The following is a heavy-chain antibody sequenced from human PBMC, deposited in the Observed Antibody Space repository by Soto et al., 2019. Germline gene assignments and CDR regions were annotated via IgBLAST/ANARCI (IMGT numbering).Heavy chain of an antibody. CDR1: GFIFSDYE. V-gene: IGHV3-48*03. D-gene: IGHD2-15*01. Sequence: AGGSLRLSCAASGFIFSDYEINWVRQAPGKGLEWVSYISGSGLTIYYADSVKGRFTISRDNAKNSLYLQMNSLRAEDTAVYYCAKGLLGWHPFDYWGQGTLVTVSS. J-gene: IGHJ4*02. CDR3: AKGLLGWHPFDY. CDR2: ISGSGLTI.